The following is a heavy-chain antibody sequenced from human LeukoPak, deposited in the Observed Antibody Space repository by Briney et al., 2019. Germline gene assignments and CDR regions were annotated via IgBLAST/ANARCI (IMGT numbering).Heavy chain of an antibody. D-gene: IGHD5-24*01. CDR3: ARDSYYGDGYSPFDY. Sequence: SSETLSLTCTVSDDSITIYYWTWIRQPPGKGLEWIGYIDHTGSTNYNPSLKSRVTISVDTSKNQFSLKLSSVTAADTAVYYCARDSYYGDGYSPFDYWGQGTLVTVSS. CDR1: DDSITIYY. V-gene: IGHV4-59*01. CDR2: IDHTGST. J-gene: IGHJ4*02.